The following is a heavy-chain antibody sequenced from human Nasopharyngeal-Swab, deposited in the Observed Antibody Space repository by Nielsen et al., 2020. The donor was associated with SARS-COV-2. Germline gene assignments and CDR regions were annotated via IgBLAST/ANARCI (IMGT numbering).Heavy chain of an antibody. J-gene: IGHJ6*03. CDR2: IIPIVDVT. V-gene: IGHV1-69*10. CDR1: GDTFSSYA. D-gene: IGHD5-12*01. CDR3: ARGGWLRRFYYYYYYYMDV. Sequence: SSVKVSCKTSGDTFSSYAINWVRQAPGQGLEWMGGIIPIVDVTTYGQKFQDRVPINADKSTNTAYMELTSLTSDDTAVYFCARGGWLRRFYYYYYYYMDVWGEGTTVTVSS.